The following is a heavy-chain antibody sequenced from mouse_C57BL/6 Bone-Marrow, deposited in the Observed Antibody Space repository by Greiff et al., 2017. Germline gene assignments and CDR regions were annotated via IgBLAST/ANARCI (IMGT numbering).Heavy chain of an antibody. CDR1: GYTFTGYW. V-gene: IGHV1-5*01. CDR2: ILPGSGST. Sequence: EVQLLQSGTVLTRPGASVKLSCKTSGYTFTGYWIEWVKQRPGHGLEWIGAILPGSGSTNYNQKFKGKAKLTAVTSASTAYMELSSLTNEDSAVYYCPGGYYGPAGFAYWGQGTMLTVSA. J-gene: IGHJ3*01. D-gene: IGHD1-2*01. CDR3: PGGYYGPAGFAY.